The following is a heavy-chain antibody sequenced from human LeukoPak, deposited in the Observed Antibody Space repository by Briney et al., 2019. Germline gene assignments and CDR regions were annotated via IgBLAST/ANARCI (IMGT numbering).Heavy chain of an antibody. V-gene: IGHV4-61*02. CDR3: ARDLYARGGYSYSLPDY. D-gene: IGHD5-18*01. J-gene: IGHJ4*02. CDR1: GGSISCGSYY. CDR2: IYTSGST. Sequence: SQTLSLTCTVSGGSISCGSYYWSWIRQPAWKGLEWIGRIYTSGSTNYNPSLKSRVTISVDTSKNRFSLKLSSVTAADTAVYYCARDLYARGGYSYSLPDYWGRGTLVTVSS.